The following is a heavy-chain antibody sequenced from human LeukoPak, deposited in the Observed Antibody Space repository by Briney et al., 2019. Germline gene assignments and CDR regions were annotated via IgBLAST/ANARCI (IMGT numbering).Heavy chain of an antibody. J-gene: IGHJ4*02. CDR3: ARSSSSWYGVAFDY. D-gene: IGHD6-13*01. CDR1: GFTVSSNY. Sequence: PGGSLRLSCAASGFTVSSNYMSWVRQAPGKGLEWVSVICSGGSTYYADSVKGRFTISRHNSKNTLYLQMNSLRAEDTAVYYCARSSSSWYGVAFDYWGQGTLVTVSS. V-gene: IGHV3-53*04. CDR2: ICSGGST.